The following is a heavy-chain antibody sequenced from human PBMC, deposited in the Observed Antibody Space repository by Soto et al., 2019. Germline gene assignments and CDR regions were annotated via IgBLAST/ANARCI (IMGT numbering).Heavy chain of an antibody. V-gene: IGHV4-34*01. CDR2: INHSGST. J-gene: IGHJ5*02. Sequence: PAETLSLSCTVYGGSFSGYYWSWLRQPPWKGRGWFGEINHSGSTNYNPSLKSRVTISVDTSQNQFSLKLSSVTAADTSVYYCARGEFRLPSSSGFDPWGQGTLVTVS. CDR1: GGSFSGYY. D-gene: IGHD6-6*01. CDR3: ARGEFRLPSSSGFDP.